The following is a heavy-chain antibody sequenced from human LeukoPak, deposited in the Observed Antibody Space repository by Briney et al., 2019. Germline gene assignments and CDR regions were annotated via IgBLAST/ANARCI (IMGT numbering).Heavy chain of an antibody. CDR2: ISYSDNII. V-gene: IGHV3-11*04. J-gene: IGHJ4*02. Sequence: GGSLRLSCAASGFTFSVYYMSWIRQAPGKCLEWVSYISYSDNIIYYADSVKGRFTISRDNAKNSLYLQMNSLRAEDTAVYYCARGVRIAVAGNIDYWGQGTLVTVSS. CDR1: GFTFSVYY. CDR3: ARGVRIAVAGNIDY. D-gene: IGHD6-19*01.